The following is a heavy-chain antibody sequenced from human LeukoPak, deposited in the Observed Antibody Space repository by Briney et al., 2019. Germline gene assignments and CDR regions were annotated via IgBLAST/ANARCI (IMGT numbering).Heavy chain of an antibody. V-gene: IGHV3-74*01. CDR1: GFTFSTYW. CDR2: INGDGSTT. Sequence: SGGSLRLSCAASGFTFSTYWMHWVRQAPGEGLVWVSRINGDGSTTNYADSVKGRFTISRDNAKNTLYLQMNSLRAEDTAVYYCARENLAAASFDYWGQGTLVTVSS. J-gene: IGHJ4*02. CDR3: ARENLAAASFDY. D-gene: IGHD6-13*01.